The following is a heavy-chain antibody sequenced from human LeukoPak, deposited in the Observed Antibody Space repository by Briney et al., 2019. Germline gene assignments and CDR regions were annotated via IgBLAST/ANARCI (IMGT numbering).Heavy chain of an antibody. CDR1: GFTVSGNY. D-gene: IGHD5-24*01. Sequence: GGSLRLSCAASGFTVSGNYMSWVRQAPGKGLEWVSLLYSGGSTYYADSVKGRFSISRDNSKNTLYLQTNSLRAEDTAVYYCASRDKGYYYGMDVWGQGTTVTVSS. CDR3: ASRDKGYYYGMDV. CDR2: LYSGGST. V-gene: IGHV3-66*01. J-gene: IGHJ6*02.